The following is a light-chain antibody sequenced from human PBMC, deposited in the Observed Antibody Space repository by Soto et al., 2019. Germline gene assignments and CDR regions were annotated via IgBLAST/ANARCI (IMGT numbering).Light chain of an antibody. Sequence: QLVLTQPPSVSGAPGQRVTISCTGSSSNIGAGYDVHWYQQLPGTAPKLLIYGNSNRPSGVPDRFSGSKSGTSASLAITGLQAEDEADYYCQSYDSSLSGGIYVFGTGTKVTVL. CDR1: SSNIGAGYD. J-gene: IGLJ1*01. V-gene: IGLV1-40*01. CDR2: GNS. CDR3: QSYDSSLSGGIYV.